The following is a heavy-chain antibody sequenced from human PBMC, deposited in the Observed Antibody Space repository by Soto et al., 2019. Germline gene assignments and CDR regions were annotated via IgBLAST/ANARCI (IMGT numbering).Heavy chain of an antibody. Sequence: GXSAELSFKVTKNTLTELTIDWLRQAPGKGLEWMGRSAPEEGEPIYPQKFQGRVSMAEDPSTDTAYMELTSLRFEDTAVYFCEADRKIVGTIGAFDFWGQGTLVTVSS. CDR3: EADRKIVGTIGAFDF. J-gene: IGHJ4*02. V-gene: IGHV1-24*01. D-gene: IGHD1-26*01. CDR1: KNTLTELT. CDR2: SAPEEGEP.